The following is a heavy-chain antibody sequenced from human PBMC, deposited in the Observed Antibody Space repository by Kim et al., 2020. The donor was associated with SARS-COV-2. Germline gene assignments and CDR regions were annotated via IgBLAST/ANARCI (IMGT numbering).Heavy chain of an antibody. CDR2: ISGSGGST. CDR3: AKNTMVRGVIDWFDP. J-gene: IGHJ5*02. Sequence: GGSLRLSCAASGFTFSSYAMSWVRQAPGKGLEWVSAISGSGGSTYYADSVKGRFTISRDNSKNTLYLQMNSLRAEDTAVYYCAKNTMVRGVIDWFDPWGQGTLVTVSS. CDR1: GFTFSSYA. V-gene: IGHV3-23*01. D-gene: IGHD3-10*01.